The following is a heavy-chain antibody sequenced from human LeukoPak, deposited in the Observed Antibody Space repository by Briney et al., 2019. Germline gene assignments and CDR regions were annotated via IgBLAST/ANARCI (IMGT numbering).Heavy chain of an antibody. D-gene: IGHD3-3*01. J-gene: IGHJ6*03. Sequence: PSETPSLTCAVSGYSISSGYYWSWIRQPAGKGLEWIGRIYTSGSTNYNPSLKSRVTISVDTSKNQFSLKLSSVTAADTAVYYCARTNYDFWSGYYYMDVWGKGTTVTVSS. CDR1: GYSISSGYY. CDR3: ARTNYDFWSGYYYMDV. CDR2: IYTSGST. V-gene: IGHV4-61*02.